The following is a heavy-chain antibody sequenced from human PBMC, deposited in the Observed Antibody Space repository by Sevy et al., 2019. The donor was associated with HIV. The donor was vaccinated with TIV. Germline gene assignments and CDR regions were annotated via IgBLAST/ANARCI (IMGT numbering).Heavy chain of an antibody. D-gene: IGHD3-3*01. CDR3: ARDLNDFWSGPLDV. CDR1: GGSISTNNW. CDR2: IHHSGST. J-gene: IGHJ6*02. V-gene: IGHV4-4*02. Sequence: SETLSLTCAVSGGSISTNNWWSWVRQSPGEGLEWIGEIHHSGSTNYNPSLKSRVTMSVDKSKNQFSLKLTSVTAADTAVYYCARDLNDFWSGPLDVWGQGTTLTVSS.